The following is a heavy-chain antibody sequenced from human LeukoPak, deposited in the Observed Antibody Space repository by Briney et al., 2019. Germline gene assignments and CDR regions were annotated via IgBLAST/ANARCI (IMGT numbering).Heavy chain of an antibody. J-gene: IGHJ4*02. CDR1: GFTFSSYS. D-gene: IGHD2-8*01. Sequence: GGSLRLSCAASGFTFSSYSMNWIRQAPGKGLEWVSSISSSSSYIYYADSVKGRFTISRDNAKNSLFLQVNSLRVEDTAVYYCARDQWVSDYWGQGTLVTGAS. CDR2: ISSSSSYI. V-gene: IGHV3-21*01. CDR3: ARDQWVSDY.